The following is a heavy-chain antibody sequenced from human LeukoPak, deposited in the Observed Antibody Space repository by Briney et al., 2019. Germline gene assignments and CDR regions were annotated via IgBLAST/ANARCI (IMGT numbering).Heavy chain of an antibody. J-gene: IGHJ3*02. CDR1: GGSISSSSYY. CDR2: IYYSGST. CDR3: AREEVSVVVVPAAMALGAFDI. V-gene: IGHV4-61*01. Sequence: SETLSLTCTVSGGSISSSSYYWSWIRQPPGKGLEWIGYIYYSGSTNYNPSLKSRVTISVDTSKNQFSLKLSSVTAADTAVYYCAREEVSVVVVPAAMALGAFDIWGQGTMVTVSS. D-gene: IGHD2-2*01.